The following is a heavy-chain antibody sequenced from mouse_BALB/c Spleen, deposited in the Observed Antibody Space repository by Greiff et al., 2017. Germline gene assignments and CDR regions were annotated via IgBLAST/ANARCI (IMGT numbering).Heavy chain of an antibody. Sequence: EVKLVESGGGLVKPGGSLKLSCAASGFTFSSYAMSWVRQTPEKRLEWVATISSGGSYTYYPDSVKGRFTISRDNAKNTLYLQMSSLRSEDTAMYYCARQGGSSPYAMDYWGQGTSVTVSS. CDR3: ARQGGSSPYAMDY. D-gene: IGHD1-1*01. J-gene: IGHJ4*01. V-gene: IGHV5-9-3*01. CDR1: GFTFSSYA. CDR2: ISSGGSYT.